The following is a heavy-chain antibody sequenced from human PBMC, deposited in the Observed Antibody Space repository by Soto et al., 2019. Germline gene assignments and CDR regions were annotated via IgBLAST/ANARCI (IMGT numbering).Heavy chain of an antibody. J-gene: IGHJ4*02. CDR2: VISLFGTA. CDR1: GGTFSSHS. Sequence: ASVKVSCKASGGTFSSHSINWVRQAPGQGLEWMGGVISLFGTANYAHNFKGRVTITADQSTSTAYMELNSLRSDDTPVYYCAREVGYGDFSAALLDWGQGTLVTVSS. D-gene: IGHD4-17*01. V-gene: IGHV1-69*13. CDR3: AREVGYGDFSAALLD.